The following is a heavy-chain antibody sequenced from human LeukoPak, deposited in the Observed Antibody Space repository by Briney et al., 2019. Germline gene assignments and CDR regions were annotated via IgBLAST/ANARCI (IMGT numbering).Heavy chain of an antibody. D-gene: IGHD6-13*01. J-gene: IGHJ3*02. Sequence: GGSLRLSCAASGFTFSSYAMHWVRQAPGKGLEWVAVISYDGSNKYYADSVKGRFTISRDNSKNTLYLQMNSLRAEDTAVYYCARDRTVQGGIADAFDIWGQGTMVTVSS. CDR3: ARDRTVQGGIADAFDI. V-gene: IGHV3-30*04. CDR2: ISYDGSNK. CDR1: GFTFSSYA.